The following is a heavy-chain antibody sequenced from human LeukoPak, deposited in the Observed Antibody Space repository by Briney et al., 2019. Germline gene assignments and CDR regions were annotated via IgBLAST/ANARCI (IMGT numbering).Heavy chain of an antibody. V-gene: IGHV3-30*18. CDR1: GFTFSSYG. CDR3: AKGVGDWYDF. Sequence: GRSLRLSCAASGFTFSSYGMHWVRQAPGKGLEWVAVISYDGSNKYYADSVKGRFTISRDNSQNTLFLQMNSLRADDTAVYYCAKGVGDWYDFWGRGTLVTVSS. CDR2: ISYDGSNK. D-gene: IGHD4-17*01. J-gene: IGHJ5*01.